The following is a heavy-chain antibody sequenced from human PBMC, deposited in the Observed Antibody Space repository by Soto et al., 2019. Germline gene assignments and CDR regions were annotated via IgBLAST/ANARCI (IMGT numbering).Heavy chain of an antibody. CDR2: ISYDGSIK. CDR3: ARDGSGGTEAMDV. CDR1: GFSFNTYA. V-gene: IGHV3-30*01. D-gene: IGHD5-12*01. J-gene: IGHJ6*02. Sequence: QVQLVASGGGVVQPGRSMRLSCAASGFSFNTYAMNWVRQAPGKGLAWLALISYDGSIKYSADSVKGRFTLSSENSQNILYLQMDSLRADDTAVYYCARDGSGGTEAMDVWGQGTTVTVSS.